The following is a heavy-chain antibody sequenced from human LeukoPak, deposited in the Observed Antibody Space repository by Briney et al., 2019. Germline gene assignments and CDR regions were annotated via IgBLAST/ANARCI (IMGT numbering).Heavy chain of an antibody. J-gene: IGHJ4*02. Sequence: GGSLRLSCAASGFTFSRYWMSWVRQAPGKGLEWVANIKQDGSEKYYVDSVKGRFTISRDNAKNSLYLQMNSLRAEDTAVYYCARFQGGSYHPFDCWGQGTLVTVSS. V-gene: IGHV3-7*03. CDR1: GFTFSRYW. CDR2: IKQDGSEK. D-gene: IGHD1-26*01. CDR3: ARFQGGSYHPFDC.